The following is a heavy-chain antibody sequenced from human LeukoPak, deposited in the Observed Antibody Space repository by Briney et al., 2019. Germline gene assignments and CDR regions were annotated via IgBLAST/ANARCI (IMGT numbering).Heavy chain of an antibody. D-gene: IGHD1/OR15-1a*01. CDR1: GYTFTDYY. CDR2: INPNSGGT. Sequence: ASVKVSCKASGYTFTDYYMHWVRQAPGQGLEWMGWINPNSGGTNYAQKFQDRVTMTRDTSISTAYMELSRLRSDDTAVYYCARGQRTFILRSVPFDSWGQGTLVTVSS. V-gene: IGHV1-2*02. J-gene: IGHJ4*02. CDR3: ARGQRTFILRSVPFDS.